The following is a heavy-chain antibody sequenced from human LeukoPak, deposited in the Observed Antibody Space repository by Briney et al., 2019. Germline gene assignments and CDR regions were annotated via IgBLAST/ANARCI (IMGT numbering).Heavy chain of an antibody. CDR2: IYPGDSDT. Sequence: GESLKISCKGSGYSFTSYWIGWVRQMPGKGLEWVGIIYPGDSDTRYSPSFQGQVTISGDKSISTAYLQWSSLRASDTAMYYCARLGRYNWNYEGVYFDYWGQGTLVTVSS. CDR3: ARLGRYNWNYEGVYFDY. V-gene: IGHV5-51*01. J-gene: IGHJ4*02. D-gene: IGHD1-7*01. CDR1: GYSFTSYW.